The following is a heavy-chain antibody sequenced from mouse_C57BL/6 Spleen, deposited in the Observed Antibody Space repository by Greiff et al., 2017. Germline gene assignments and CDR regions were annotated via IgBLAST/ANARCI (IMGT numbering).Heavy chain of an antibody. Sequence: DVQLVESGPGLVKPSQSLSLTCSVTGYSITSGYYWNWIRQFPGNKLEWMGYISYDGSNNYNPSLKNRISITRDTSKNQFFLKLNSVTTEDTATYYCAREYYGSSYRTYWGQGTLVTVSA. J-gene: IGHJ3*01. CDR2: ISYDGSN. V-gene: IGHV3-6*01. D-gene: IGHD1-1*01. CDR3: AREYYGSSYRTY. CDR1: GYSITSGYY.